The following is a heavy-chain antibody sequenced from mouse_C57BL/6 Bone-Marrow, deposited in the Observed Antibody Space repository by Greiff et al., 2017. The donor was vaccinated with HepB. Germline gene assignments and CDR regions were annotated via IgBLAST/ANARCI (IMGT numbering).Heavy chain of an antibody. CDR3: ARPYGNYLYYAMDY. CDR1: GYTFTSYW. Sequence: QVQLQQPGAELVKPGASVKMSCKASGYTFTSYWITWVKQRPGQGLEWIGDIYPGSGSTNYNEKFKSKATLTVDTSSSTAYMQLSSLTSEDSAVYYCARPYGNYLYYAMDYWGQGTSVTVSS. V-gene: IGHV1-55*01. J-gene: IGHJ4*01. CDR2: IYPGSGST. D-gene: IGHD2-1*01.